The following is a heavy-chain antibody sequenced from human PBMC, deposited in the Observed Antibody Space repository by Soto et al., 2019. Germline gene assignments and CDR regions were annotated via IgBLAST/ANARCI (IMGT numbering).Heavy chain of an antibody. D-gene: IGHD2-2*01. CDR1: GYTLTELS. J-gene: IGHJ3*02. CDR3: ATWTSLLSSVSIDAFDI. CDR2: FDPEDGET. V-gene: IGHV1-24*01. Sequence: ASVKVSCKVSGYTLTELSMHWVRQAPGKGLEWMGGFDPEDGETIYAQKFQGRVTMTEDTSTDTAYMELSSLRSEDTAVYYCATWTSLLSSVSIDAFDIWGQGTMVTVSS.